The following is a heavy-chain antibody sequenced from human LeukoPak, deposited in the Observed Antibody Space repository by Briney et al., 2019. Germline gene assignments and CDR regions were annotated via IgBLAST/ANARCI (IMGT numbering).Heavy chain of an antibody. Sequence: GASVKVSCKASGYTLTSYVISWVRQAPGQGLEWMGWISAYNGNTNYAQRLQGRVTMTTDTSTSTAYMELRSLRSDDTAVYYCARDEGQWLVRDFDYWGQGTLVTVSS. CDR1: GYTLTSYV. D-gene: IGHD6-19*01. CDR3: ARDEGQWLVRDFDY. V-gene: IGHV1-18*01. J-gene: IGHJ4*02. CDR2: ISAYNGNT.